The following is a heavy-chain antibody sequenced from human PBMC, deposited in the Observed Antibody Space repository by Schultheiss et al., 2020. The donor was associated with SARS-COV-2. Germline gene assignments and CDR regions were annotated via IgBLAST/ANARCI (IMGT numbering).Heavy chain of an antibody. V-gene: IGHV4-61*05. Sequence: SQTLSLTCTVSGGSISSSSYYWGWIRQPPGKGLEWIGYIYYSGSTNYNPSLKSRVTISVDTSKNQFSLKLSSVTAADTAVYYCASAHPYCSGGSCYYYYGMDVWGQGTTVTVTS. J-gene: IGHJ6*02. CDR1: GGSISSSSYY. CDR3: ASAHPYCSGGSCYYYYGMDV. D-gene: IGHD2-15*01. CDR2: IYYSGST.